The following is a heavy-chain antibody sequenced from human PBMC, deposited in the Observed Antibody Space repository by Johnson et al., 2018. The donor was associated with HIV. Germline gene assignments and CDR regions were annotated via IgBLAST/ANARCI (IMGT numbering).Heavy chain of an antibody. Sequence: VQLVESGGGVVQPGGSLRLSCAASGFTVSNNYMSWVRQAPGKGLECVANIKQDGSEKHYVDSVKGRFTISRDNAKNSLYLQMNSLRDEDTALYYCARERYYYDSSGSYNPHAFDIWGQGTMVTVSS. V-gene: IGHV3-7*03. CDR1: GFTVSNNY. CDR3: ARERYYYDSSGSYNPHAFDI. J-gene: IGHJ3*02. D-gene: IGHD3-22*01. CDR2: IKQDGSEK.